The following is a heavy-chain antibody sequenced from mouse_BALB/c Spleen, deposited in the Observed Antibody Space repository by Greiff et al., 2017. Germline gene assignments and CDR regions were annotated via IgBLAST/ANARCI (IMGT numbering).Heavy chain of an antibody. D-gene: IGHD2-14*01. Sequence: VHVKQSGAELVRPGALVKLSCKASGFNIKDYYMHWVKQRPEQGLEWIGRIDPANGNTKYDPKFQGKATITADTSSNTAYLQLSSLTSEDTAVYYCASYYRVAYWGQGTLVTVSA. J-gene: IGHJ3*01. CDR3: ASYYRVAY. CDR2: IDPANGNT. V-gene: IGHV14-1*02. CDR1: GFNIKDYY.